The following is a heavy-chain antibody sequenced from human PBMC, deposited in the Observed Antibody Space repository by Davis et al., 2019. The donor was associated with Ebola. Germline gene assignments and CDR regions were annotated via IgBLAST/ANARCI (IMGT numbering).Heavy chain of an antibody. D-gene: IGHD3-3*01. Sequence: SETLSLTCTVSGGSISSYYWSWIRLSAGKRLQWIGHGFSSGSTNYNPSLKSRVTMSVDTSKNQVSLKLNSLPASDTAVYYCVRHSVGDFWGGRTPFDPWGQGILVTVSS. CDR3: VRHSVGDFWGGRTPFDP. J-gene: IGHJ5*02. CDR2: GFSSGST. CDR1: GGSISSYY. V-gene: IGHV4-4*07.